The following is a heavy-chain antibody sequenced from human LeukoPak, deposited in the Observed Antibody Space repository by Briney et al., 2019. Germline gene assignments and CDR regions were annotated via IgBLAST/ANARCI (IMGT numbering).Heavy chain of an antibody. J-gene: IGHJ6*03. CDR3: ATVRTYKYYYYYMDV. V-gene: IGHV1-24*01. D-gene: IGHD1-14*01. Sequence: ASVKVSCKVSGYTLTELSMHWVQQAPGKGLEWMGGFDPEDGETIYAQKFQGRVTRTEDTSTDTAYMELSSLRSKDTAVYYCATVRTYKYYYYYMDVWGKGTTVPVSS. CDR1: GYTLTELS. CDR2: FDPEDGET.